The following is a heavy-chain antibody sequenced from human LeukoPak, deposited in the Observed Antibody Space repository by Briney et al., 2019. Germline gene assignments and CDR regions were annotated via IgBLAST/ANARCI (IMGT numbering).Heavy chain of an antibody. CDR2: IYYSGST. Sequence: SETLSLTCTVSGGSISSYYWSWIRHPPGKGLEWIGYIYYSGSTNYNPSLKSRVTISVDTSKNQLSLKLSSVTAADTAVYYCARRLTYYYDSSGYYWFDPWGQGTLVTVSS. CDR1: GGSISSYY. V-gene: IGHV4-59*08. CDR3: ARRLTYYYDSSGYYWFDP. J-gene: IGHJ5*02. D-gene: IGHD3-22*01.